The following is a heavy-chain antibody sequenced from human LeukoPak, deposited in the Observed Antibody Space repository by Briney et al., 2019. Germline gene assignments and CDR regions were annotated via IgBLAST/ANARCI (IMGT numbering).Heavy chain of an antibody. CDR1: GYSIRSGYY. J-gene: IGHJ4*02. CDR2: IYHSGST. CDR3: ARLLQGEQSGLAY. Sequence: PSETLSLTCAVSGYSIRSGYYWGWIRQPPGKGLEWIGSIYHSGSTYYNPSLKSRVTISVDTSKNQFSLKLSSVTAADTAVYYCARLLQGEQSGLAYWGQGTLVTVSS. V-gene: IGHV4-38-2*01. D-gene: IGHD3-16*01.